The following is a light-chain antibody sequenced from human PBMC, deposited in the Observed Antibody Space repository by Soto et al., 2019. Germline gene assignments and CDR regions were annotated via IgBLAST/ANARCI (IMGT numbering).Light chain of an antibody. J-gene: IGKJ4*01. V-gene: IGKV1-5*03. CDR2: KAS. CDR1: QSISSW. CDR3: HQYNSYHT. Sequence: DIQMTQSPSAMSASVGDRVTITCRASQSISSWLAWYQQKPGKAPKLLIYKASSLESGVPSRFSGSGSGTDFTLTISSLQPEDFATYYCHQYNSYHTFGGGTKVDI.